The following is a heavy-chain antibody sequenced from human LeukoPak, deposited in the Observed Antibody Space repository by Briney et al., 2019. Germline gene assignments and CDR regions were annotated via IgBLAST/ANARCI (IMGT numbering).Heavy chain of an antibody. CDR3: TRVGSSSHFDY. D-gene: IGHD6-13*01. CDR1: GFTFSSYA. V-gene: IGHV3-30*04. J-gene: IGHJ4*02. CDR2: ISSDGINK. Sequence: GRSLRLSCAASGFTFSSYAMHWVRQAPGKGLEWVAVISSDGINKYYAASVKGRFTISRDNSKNTLYLQMNSLRAEDTAVYYCTRVGSSSHFDYWGQGTLVTVSS.